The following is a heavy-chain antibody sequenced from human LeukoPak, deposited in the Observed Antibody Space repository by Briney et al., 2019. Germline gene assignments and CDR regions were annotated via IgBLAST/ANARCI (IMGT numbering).Heavy chain of an antibody. Sequence: ASVKVSCKASGYTFTSYDINWVRQATGQGLEWMGWMNPNSGNTGYARKFQGRVTMTRNTSISTAYMELSSLRSEDTAVYYCARGGLGTYYDFWSGWNSKYYYYYYGMDVWGQGTTVTVSS. D-gene: IGHD3-3*01. CDR3: ARGGLGTYYDFWSGWNSKYYYYYYGMDV. CDR2: MNPNSGNT. J-gene: IGHJ6*02. V-gene: IGHV1-8*01. CDR1: GYTFTSYD.